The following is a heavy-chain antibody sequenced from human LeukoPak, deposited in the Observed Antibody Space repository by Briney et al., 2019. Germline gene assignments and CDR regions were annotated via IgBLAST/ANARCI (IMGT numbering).Heavy chain of an antibody. D-gene: IGHD6-19*01. CDR3: AKEDSGWFYFDY. V-gene: IGHV3-23*01. CDR2: ISDSGGST. Sequence: GGSLRLSCAASGFTFGSYAMSWVRQAPGKGLEWVSRISDSGGSTIYTDSVKGRFTISRDNSKNTLYLQMNSLGAEDTAVYYCAKEDSGWFYFDYWGQETLVTVSS. J-gene: IGHJ4*02. CDR1: GFTFGSYA.